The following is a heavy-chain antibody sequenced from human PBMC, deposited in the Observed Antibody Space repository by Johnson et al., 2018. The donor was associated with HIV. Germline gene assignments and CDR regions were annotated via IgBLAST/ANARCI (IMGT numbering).Heavy chain of an antibody. D-gene: IGHD3-10*01. J-gene: IGHJ3*02. CDR3: ARDFVSFGGCTAFDI. CDR1: GFTFDDYG. CDR2: INWNGGST. V-gene: IGHV3-20*04. Sequence: EVQLLESGGGVVRPGWSLRLSCAASGFTFDDYGMSWVRQAPGKGLEWVSGINWNGGSTGYADSVKGRFTISRDNAKNSLYLQMNSLRAEDTALYYCARDFVSFGGCTAFDILGQGTMVSVSS.